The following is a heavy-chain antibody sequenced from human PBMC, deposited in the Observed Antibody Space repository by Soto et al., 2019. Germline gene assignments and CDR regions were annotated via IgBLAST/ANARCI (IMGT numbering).Heavy chain of an antibody. CDR1: GGTFSSYA. Sequence: QVQLVQSGAEVKKPGSSVKVSCKASGGTFSSYAISWVRQAPGQGLEWMGGIIPIFGTANYAQKFQGRVTITADESTSTAYMELSSLRSEDTSVDYCAIEGGSSGYPGYFDLWGRGTLVTVSS. D-gene: IGHD3-22*01. CDR2: IIPIFGTA. V-gene: IGHV1-69*01. CDR3: AIEGGSSGYPGYFDL. J-gene: IGHJ2*01.